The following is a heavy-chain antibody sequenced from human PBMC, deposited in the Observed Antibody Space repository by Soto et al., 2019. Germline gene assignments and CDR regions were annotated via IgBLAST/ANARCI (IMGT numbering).Heavy chain of an antibody. CDR3: ARDHLTYYYGSGSYYNGHLHYYYYGMDV. CDR1: GFTFSSYW. Sequence: VGSLRLSCAASGFTFSSYWMSWVRQAPGKGLEWVANIKQEGSEKYYVDSVKGRFTISRDNAKNSLYLQMNSLRAEDTAVYYCARDHLTYYYGSGSYYNGHLHYYYYGMDVCGQRTTVTVSS. V-gene: IGHV3-7*03. D-gene: IGHD3-10*01. J-gene: IGHJ6*02. CDR2: IKQEGSEK.